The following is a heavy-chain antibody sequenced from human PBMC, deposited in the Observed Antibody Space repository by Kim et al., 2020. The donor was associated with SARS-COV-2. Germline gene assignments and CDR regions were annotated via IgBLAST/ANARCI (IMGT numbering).Heavy chain of an antibody. CDR1: GFTFSGSA. CDR3: TSSSTIMTYYYYYGM. D-gene: IGHD4-4*01. V-gene: IGHV3-73*01. Sequence: GGSLRLSCAASGFTFSGSAMHWVRQASGKGLEWVGRIRSKTNSYATAYAASVKCRFTISRDDSKNKAYLQRNSLKTEDTAECYCTSSSTIMTYYYYYGM. J-gene: IGHJ6*01. CDR2: IRSKTNSYAT.